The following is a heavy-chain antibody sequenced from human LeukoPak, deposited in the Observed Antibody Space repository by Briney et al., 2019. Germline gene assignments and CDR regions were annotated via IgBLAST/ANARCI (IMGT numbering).Heavy chain of an antibody. CDR3: ARRPRAAAGTGLFGY. Sequence: SETLSLTCAVYGGSFSGYYWSWIRQPPGKGLEWIGEINHSGSTNYSPSLKSRVTISVDTSKNQFSLKLSSVTAADTAVYYCARRPRAAAGTGLFGYWGQGTLVTVSS. V-gene: IGHV4-34*01. D-gene: IGHD6-13*01. J-gene: IGHJ4*02. CDR1: GGSFSGYY. CDR2: INHSGST.